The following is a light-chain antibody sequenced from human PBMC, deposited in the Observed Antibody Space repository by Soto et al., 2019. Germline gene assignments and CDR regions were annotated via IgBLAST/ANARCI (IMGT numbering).Light chain of an antibody. V-gene: IGKV3-20*01. Sequence: EIVLTQSPATLSSFPGDRVTLSCRASQYINTRLAWYQHRPGQAPRLLIYQTSLRAAGIPARFSASGSGTDFTLTISDVQLEDFAVYYCQQYGSSPPITFGQGTRLEIK. CDR2: QTS. CDR3: QQYGSSPPIT. CDR1: QYINTR. J-gene: IGKJ5*01.